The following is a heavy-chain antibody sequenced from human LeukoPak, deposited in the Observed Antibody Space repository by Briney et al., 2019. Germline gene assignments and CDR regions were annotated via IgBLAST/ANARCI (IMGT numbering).Heavy chain of an antibody. D-gene: IGHD2-21*02. CDR3: ARNRVVVTARPAYYFDY. CDR2: IIPIFGTA. V-gene: IGHV1-69*13. Sequence: SVKVSCKTSGYTFTTYVFNWVRQAPGQGLEWMGGIIPIFGTANYAQKFQGRVTITADESTSTAYMELSSLRSEDTAVYYCARNRVVVTARPAYYFDYWGQGTLVTVSS. J-gene: IGHJ4*02. CDR1: GYTFTTYV.